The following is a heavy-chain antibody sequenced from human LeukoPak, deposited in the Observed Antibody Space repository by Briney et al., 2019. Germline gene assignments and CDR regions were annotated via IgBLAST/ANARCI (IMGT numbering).Heavy chain of an antibody. D-gene: IGHD5-12*01. CDR2: IYYSGST. V-gene: IGHV4-59*01. CDR1: GGSISNYY. J-gene: IGHJ4*02. Sequence: SETLSLTCTVSGGSISNYYWNWLRQPPGKGLEWIGYIYYSGSTNYNPSLKSRVTMSLDTSKNQFSLRLTSVTAADTAVYYCARGFDSKSTYFDYWGQGTLVTVPS. CDR3: ARGFDSKSTYFDY.